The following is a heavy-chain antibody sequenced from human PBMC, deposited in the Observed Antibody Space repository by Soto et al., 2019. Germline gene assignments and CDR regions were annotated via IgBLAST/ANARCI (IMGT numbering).Heavy chain of an antibody. CDR2: IIPILGIA. V-gene: IGHV1-69*08. J-gene: IGHJ1*01. D-gene: IGHD2-15*01. Sequence: QVQLVQSGAEVKKPGSSVKVSCKASGGTFSSYTISWVRQAPGQGLEWMGRIIPILGIANYAQKFQGRVTITADKSTSTAYMELSSLRSEDTAVYYCARDIRCSGGSCYLNFQHWGQGTLVTVSS. CDR3: ARDIRCSGGSCYLNFQH. CDR1: GGTFSSYT.